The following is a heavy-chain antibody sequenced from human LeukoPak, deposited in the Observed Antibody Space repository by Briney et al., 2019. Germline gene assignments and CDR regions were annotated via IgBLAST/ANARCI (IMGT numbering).Heavy chain of an antibody. J-gene: IGHJ5*02. Sequence: SQTLSLTCAVSGGSISSGGYSWSWIRQPPGKGLEWIGSIYHSGSTYYNPSLKSRVTISVDTSNNQFSLRLTSVTAADTAVYYCARGGVGATTNWFDPWGQGTLVTVSS. V-gene: IGHV4-30-2*01. CDR3: ARGGVGATTNWFDP. CDR2: IYHSGST. CDR1: GGSISSGGYS. D-gene: IGHD1-26*01.